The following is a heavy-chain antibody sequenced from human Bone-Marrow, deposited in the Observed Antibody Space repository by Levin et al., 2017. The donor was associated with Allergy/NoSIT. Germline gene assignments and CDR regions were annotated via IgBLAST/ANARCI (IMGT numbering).Heavy chain of an antibody. V-gene: IGHV3-23*01. D-gene: IGHD3-22*01. CDR1: GFIFSDYG. CDR3: AKRLHSANYYTAFDD. CDR2: INDGGSGT. J-gene: IGHJ4*02. Sequence: SCAASGFIFSDYGMNWVRQAPGKGLEWVSSINDGGSGTYYEDSVKGRFIISRDNSNNTVNLQMNSLRAEDTAVYYCAKRLHSANYYTAFDDWGQGTLVTVSS.